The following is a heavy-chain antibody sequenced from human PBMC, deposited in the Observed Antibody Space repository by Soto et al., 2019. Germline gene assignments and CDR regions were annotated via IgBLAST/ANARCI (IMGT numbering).Heavy chain of an antibody. CDR2: ITDSGTYT. J-gene: IGHJ4*02. V-gene: IGHV3-11*06. D-gene: IGHD6-19*01. Sequence: QVQLVESGGGLVKPGGSLRLSCEASGFTFSDYYMSWIRQAPGKGLEWVSYITDSGTYTNYADSVRGRFTISRDNTKNSLFLHLNGLRAEDTAVYYCPRDGEQWQIRTRSFDYWGQGTLVTVSS. CDR3: PRDGEQWQIRTRSFDY. CDR1: GFTFSDYY.